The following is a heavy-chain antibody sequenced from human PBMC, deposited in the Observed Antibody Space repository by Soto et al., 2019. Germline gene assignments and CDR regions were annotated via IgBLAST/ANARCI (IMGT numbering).Heavy chain of an antibody. CDR1: GFTFSSYS. CDR3: ARGTYYYDSSVYYGY. Sequence: PGGSLRLSCAASGFTFSSYSMNWVRQAPGKGLEWVSSISSSSSYIYYADSVKGRFTISRDNAKNSLYLQMNSLRAEDMAVYYCARGTYYYDSSVYYGYWGQGTLVTVSS. CDR2: ISSSSSYI. V-gene: IGHV3-21*01. J-gene: IGHJ4*02. D-gene: IGHD3-22*01.